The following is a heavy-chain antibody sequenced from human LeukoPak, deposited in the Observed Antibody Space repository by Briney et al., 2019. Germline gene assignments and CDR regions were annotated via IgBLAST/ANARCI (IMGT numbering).Heavy chain of an antibody. CDR2: IYYDGSNK. V-gene: IGHV3-33*01. D-gene: IGHD2-15*01. CDR3: ARVGVAAKSSRYFDY. CDR1: GFTYRNYG. Sequence: GGSLRLSCAASGFTYRNYGVHWVRQAPGKGLEGVAIIYYDGSNKYYRDSVKGRFTISRDESKNTLYLQMNSLRAEDTAVYYCARVGVAAKSSRYFDYWGQGTLVTVSS. J-gene: IGHJ4*02.